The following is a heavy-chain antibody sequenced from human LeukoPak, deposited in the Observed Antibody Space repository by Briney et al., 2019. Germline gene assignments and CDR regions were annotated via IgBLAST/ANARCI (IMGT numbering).Heavy chain of an antibody. Sequence: PSETLSLTRTVSGGSINSGRYYWSWIRQPPGKGLEWIGEISHSGSTNYNPSLKSRVTMSVDTSKNQFSLKLSSVTAADTAVYYCARDKSRTYGSADAFDIWGQGTMVTVSS. D-gene: IGHD3-10*01. J-gene: IGHJ3*02. CDR3: ARDKSRTYGSADAFDI. CDR1: GGSINSGRYY. CDR2: ISHSGST. V-gene: IGHV4-39*07.